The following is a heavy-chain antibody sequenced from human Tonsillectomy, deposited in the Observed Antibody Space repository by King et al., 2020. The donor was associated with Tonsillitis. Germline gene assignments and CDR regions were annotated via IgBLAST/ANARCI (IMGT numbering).Heavy chain of an antibody. Sequence: QLVQSGADVKKPGASVKVSCKASGYTFTSYGISWVRQAPGQGLEWMGWISAYNGNTNYAQKLQDRVTMTTDTSTSTVYMELRSLRSDDTAVYYCARDVGGTYNYYYYGLDVWGQGTTVTVSS. J-gene: IGHJ6*02. CDR1: GYTFTSYG. D-gene: IGHD1-26*01. CDR3: ARDVGGTYNYYYYGLDV. V-gene: IGHV1-18*01. CDR2: ISAYNGNT.